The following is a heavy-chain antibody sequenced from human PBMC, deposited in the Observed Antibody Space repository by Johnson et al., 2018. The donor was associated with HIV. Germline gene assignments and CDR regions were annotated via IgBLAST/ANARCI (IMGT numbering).Heavy chain of an antibody. CDR2: ISWNSGSI. CDR3: AKDKGSSINSDAFDI. D-gene: IGHD6-13*01. CDR1: GITFDDYA. V-gene: IGHV3-9*01. J-gene: IGHJ3*02. Sequence: VQLVESGGGLVQPGGSLRLSCVASGITFDDYAMHWVRQVPGKGLEWVPGISWNSGSIGYADSVKGRFTISRDNAKNSLYLQMNSLRAEDTALYYCAKDKGSSINSDAFDIWGQGTIVTVSS.